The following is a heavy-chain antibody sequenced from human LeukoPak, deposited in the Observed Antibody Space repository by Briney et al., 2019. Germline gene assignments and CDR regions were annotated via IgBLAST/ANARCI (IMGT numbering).Heavy chain of an antibody. D-gene: IGHD3-22*01. CDR1: GGTFSSYA. Sequence: SVKVSYKASGGTFSSYAISWVRQAPGQGLEWMGGIIPIFGTANYAQKFQGRVTITADESTSTAYMELSSLRSEDTAVYYCARVTYYYDSSGQRLRPDAFDIWGQGTMVTVSS. V-gene: IGHV1-69*13. CDR2: IIPIFGTA. J-gene: IGHJ3*02. CDR3: ARVTYYYDSSGQRLRPDAFDI.